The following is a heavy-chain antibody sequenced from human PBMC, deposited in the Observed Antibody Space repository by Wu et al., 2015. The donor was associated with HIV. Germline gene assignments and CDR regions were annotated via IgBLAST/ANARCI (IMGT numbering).Heavy chain of an antibody. J-gene: IGHJ3*02. CDR1: GGTFSSYA. Sequence: QVQLVQSGAEVKKPGSSVKVSCKASGGTFSSYAISWVRQAPGQGLEWMGRIIPIFGTANYAQKFQGRVTITADESTSTAYMELSSLRSEDTAVYYCARDFRDYDSSGLRAFDIWGQGTMVTVSS. CDR2: IIPIFGTA. CDR3: ARDFRDYDSSGLRAFDI. V-gene: IGHV1-69*13. D-gene: IGHD3-22*01.